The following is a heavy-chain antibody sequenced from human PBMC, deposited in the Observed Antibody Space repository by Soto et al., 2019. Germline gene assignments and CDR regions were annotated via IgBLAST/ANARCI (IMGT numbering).Heavy chain of an antibody. J-gene: IGHJ4*02. CDR1: RYTFTKYF. CDR2: STLTMIT. D-gene: IGHD6-13*01. CDR3: KISIAAAGVDLDY. V-gene: IGHV1-2*01. Sequence: ASVKVSCKASRYTFTKYFTQWVRQGPGQGHSGWDASTLTMITHYAQKFRGRVTITSDRSVSTAYMELSSLRSEDMVVYSLKISIAAAGVDLDYWGQGTLVTVSS.